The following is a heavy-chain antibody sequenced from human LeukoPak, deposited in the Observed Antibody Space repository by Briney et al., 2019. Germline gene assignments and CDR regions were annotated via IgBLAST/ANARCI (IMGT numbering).Heavy chain of an antibody. CDR3: ARVMYSSGWYYAFDI. CDR2: IYYSGST. V-gene: IGHV4-59*01. Sequence: SSETLSLTCTVSGGSISSYYWSWIRQPPGKGLEWIGYIYYSGSTNYNPSLKSRVAISVDTSKNQFSLKLSSVTAADTAVYYCARVMYSSGWYYAFDIWGQGTMVTVSS. CDR1: GGSISSYY. J-gene: IGHJ3*02. D-gene: IGHD6-19*01.